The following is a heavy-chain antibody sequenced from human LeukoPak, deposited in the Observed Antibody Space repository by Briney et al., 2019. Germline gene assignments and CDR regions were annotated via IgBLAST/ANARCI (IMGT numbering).Heavy chain of an antibody. D-gene: IGHD1-26*01. CDR1: GFTFSSYG. V-gene: IGHV3-30*03. CDR3: ARVSLVGAHPFDY. Sequence: PGGSLRLSCAASGFTFSSYGMHWVRQAPGKGLEWVAVISYDGSNKYYADSVKGRFTISRDNAKNSLYLQMNSLRAEDTAVYYCARVSLVGAHPFDYWGQGTLVTVSS. CDR2: ISYDGSNK. J-gene: IGHJ4*02.